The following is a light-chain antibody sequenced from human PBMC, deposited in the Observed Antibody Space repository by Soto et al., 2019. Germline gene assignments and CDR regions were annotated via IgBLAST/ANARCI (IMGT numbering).Light chain of an antibody. J-gene: IGKJ3*01. CDR1: QSVSSY. Sequence: DIVLTQSPGTLSLSPGERANLSCRASQSVSSYLAWYQQKPGQAPRLLIYDASNRATGIPARFSGSGSGTDFTLTISRLEPEDFAVYYCQHYGNTPPSVTLGPGTKVDIK. V-gene: IGKV3-20*01. CDR2: DAS. CDR3: QHYGNTPPSVT.